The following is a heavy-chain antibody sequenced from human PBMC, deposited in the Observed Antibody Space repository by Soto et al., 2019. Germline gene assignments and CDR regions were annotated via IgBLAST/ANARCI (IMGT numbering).Heavy chain of an antibody. J-gene: IGHJ4*02. CDR3: AHRREDLAPYDFDY. D-gene: IGHD2-15*01. CDR2: IYWDDDK. Sequence: QITLKESGPTLVKPTQTLTLTCTFSGFSLSTNGVGVGWIRQPPGKALEWLALIYWDDDKRYSPSLKSGLTITKDTSKNQVVLTMTNMDPVDTAPYYCAHRREDLAPYDFDYWGQGTLVTVSS. V-gene: IGHV2-5*02. CDR1: GFSLSTNGVG.